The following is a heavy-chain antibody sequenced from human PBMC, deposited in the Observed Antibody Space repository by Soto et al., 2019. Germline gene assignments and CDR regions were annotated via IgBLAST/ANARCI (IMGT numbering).Heavy chain of an antibody. D-gene: IGHD2-15*01. V-gene: IGHV4-4*07. CDR3: AREHKVVNDFEF. CDR2: IYSSGAT. CDR1: GGSINTYY. J-gene: IGHJ4*02. Sequence: QVQLQESGPGLVKPSETLSLSCTVSGGSINTYYWNWIRQPAGKGLEWIGRIYSSGATNYNPSLKSRVTMSTDTSTTPFSLTLSSVTPADTAVDYCAREHKVVNDFEFWGQGILVTVSS.